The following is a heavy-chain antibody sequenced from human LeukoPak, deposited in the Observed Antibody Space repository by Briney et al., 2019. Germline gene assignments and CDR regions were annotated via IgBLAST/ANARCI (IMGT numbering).Heavy chain of an antibody. CDR3: AREGIRIAAAGTIDY. V-gene: IGHV1-18*01. J-gene: IGHJ4*02. CDR2: ISAYNGNT. CDR1: GYTFTSYG. Sequence: ASVKVPCKASGYTFTSYGISWVRQAPGQGLEWMGWISAYNGNTNYAQKLQGRVTMTTDTSTSTAYMELRSLRSDDTAVYYCAREGIRIAAAGTIDYWGQGTLVTVSS. D-gene: IGHD6-13*01.